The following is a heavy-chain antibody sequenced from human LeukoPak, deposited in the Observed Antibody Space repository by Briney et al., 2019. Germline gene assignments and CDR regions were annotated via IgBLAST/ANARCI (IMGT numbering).Heavy chain of an antibody. CDR2: ISGSGGST. CDR3: AKTPHVLPAFDI. J-gene: IGHJ3*02. CDR1: GFTFSSYA. D-gene: IGHD3-10*01. Sequence: PGGSLRLSCAASGFTFSSYAMSWVRQPPGKGLEWVSAISGSGGSTYYADSVKGRFTISRDNSTNTLYLQMNTPRAEDTAVYYCAKTPHVLPAFDIWGQGTMVTVSS. V-gene: IGHV3-23*01.